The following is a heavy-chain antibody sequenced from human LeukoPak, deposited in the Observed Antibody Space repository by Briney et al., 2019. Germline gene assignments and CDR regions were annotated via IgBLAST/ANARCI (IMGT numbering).Heavy chain of an antibody. D-gene: IGHD3-22*01. V-gene: IGHV4-4*02. J-gene: IGHJ4*02. CDR1: GGSISSSNW. CDR2: IYHSGST. Sequence: SSETLSLTCAVSGGSISSSNWWSWVRQPPGKGLEWIGEIYHSGSTNYNPSLKSRVTISVDKSKNQFSLKLSSVTAADTAVYYCAITLRTYYYDSSGPEGYFDCWGQGTLVTVSS. CDR3: AITLRTYYYDSSGPEGYFDC.